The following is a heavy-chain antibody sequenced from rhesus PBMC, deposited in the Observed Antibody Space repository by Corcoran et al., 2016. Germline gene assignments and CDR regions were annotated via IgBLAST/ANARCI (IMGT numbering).Heavy chain of an antibody. Sequence: QVQLQESGPGVVKPSETLSLTCAVSGGSISSGYDWSWIRQPPGKGLEWIGYIYGSSGRTNYNLSLNKRVTLSKDPPKNHVSLEWSSVTAADTAVYYCASASVEYCTGSGCYVSSIAAAGTDTDAFDFWGQGLRVTVSS. J-gene: IGHJ3*01. D-gene: IGHD2-21*01. CDR1: GGSISSGYD. CDR2: IYGSSGRT. CDR3: ASASVEYCTGSGCYVSSIAAAGTDTDAFDF. V-gene: IGHV4-76*01.